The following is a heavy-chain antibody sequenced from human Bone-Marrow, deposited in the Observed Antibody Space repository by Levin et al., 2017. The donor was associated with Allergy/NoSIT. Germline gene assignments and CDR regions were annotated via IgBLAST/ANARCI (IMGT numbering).Heavy chain of an antibody. J-gene: IGHJ5*02. Sequence: GGSLRLSCEGSGFTFISHWIHWVRQAPGKGLTWVSRITSEGTDTTYSDSVRGRFTGSRDNAKNTVYLQMDNLRAEDTAMYHCVRDSPHAKFDRWGQGVLVSVSS. V-gene: IGHV3-74*01. CDR2: ITSEGTDT. CDR3: VRDSPHAKFDR. CDR1: GFTFISHW. D-gene: IGHD4/OR15-4a*01.